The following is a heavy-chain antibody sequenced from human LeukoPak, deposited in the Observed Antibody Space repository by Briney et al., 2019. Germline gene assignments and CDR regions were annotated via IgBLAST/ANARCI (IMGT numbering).Heavy chain of an antibody. D-gene: IGHD3-3*01. Sequence: GESLKISCKGSGYSFTSYWIGWVRQMPGKGLEWMGIIYPGDSDNRYSTSFQGQVNISVDKSISTAYLQWSSLKASDTAMYYCARPARYDYDFWSGYWSWFDPWGQGTLVTVSS. CDR3: ARPARYDYDFWSGYWSWFDP. J-gene: IGHJ5*02. CDR2: IYPGDSDN. CDR1: GYSFTSYW. V-gene: IGHV5-51*01.